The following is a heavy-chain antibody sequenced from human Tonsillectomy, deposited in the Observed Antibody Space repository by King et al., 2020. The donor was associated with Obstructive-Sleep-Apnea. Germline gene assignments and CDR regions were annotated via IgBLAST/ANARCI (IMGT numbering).Heavy chain of an antibody. CDR2: IYCSGST. V-gene: IGHV4-59*01. J-gene: IGHJ4*02. Sequence: QLQESGPGLVKPSETLSLTCTVSGGSISSYYWSWIRQPPGKGLEWIGYIYCSGSTNYNPSLKSRVTISVDTTKNQFSLKLSSVTAADTAVYYCARGGWYYFDYWGQGTLVTVSS. CDR1: GGSISSYY. D-gene: IGHD6-19*01. CDR3: ARGGWYYFDY.